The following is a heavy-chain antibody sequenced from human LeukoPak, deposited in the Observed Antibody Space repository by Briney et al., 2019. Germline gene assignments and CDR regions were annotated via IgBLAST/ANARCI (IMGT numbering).Heavy chain of an antibody. CDR2: VSDSGSTK. V-gene: IGHV3-11*01. CDR1: GIIFSDYY. J-gene: IGHJ4*02. CDR3: AREMGSTWNAPIDY. D-gene: IGHD6-13*01. Sequence: GGSLRLSCAASGIIFSDYYMSWIRQAPGKGLEWISYVSDSGSTKYYADSVKGRFTISRDNDKNSLLLQMDSLRVEDTAMYYRAREMGSTWNAPIDYWGQGILVTLSS.